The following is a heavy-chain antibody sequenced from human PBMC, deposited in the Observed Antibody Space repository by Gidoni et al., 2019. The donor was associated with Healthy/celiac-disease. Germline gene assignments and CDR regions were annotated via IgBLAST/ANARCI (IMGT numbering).Heavy chain of an antibody. Sequence: EVQLVESGGGLVQPGGSLRLSCAASGFTFSSYWMHWVRQAPGKGLVWVSRINSDGSSTSYADSVKGRFTISRDNAKNTLYLQMNSLRAEDTAVYYCAREEQQLVLHYYYGMDVWGQGTTVTVSS. CDR1: GFTFSSYW. J-gene: IGHJ6*02. CDR3: AREEQQLVLHYYYGMDV. D-gene: IGHD6-13*01. V-gene: IGHV3-74*01. CDR2: INSDGSST.